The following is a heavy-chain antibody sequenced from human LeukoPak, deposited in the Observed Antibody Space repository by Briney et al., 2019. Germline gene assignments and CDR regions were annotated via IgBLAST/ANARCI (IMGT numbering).Heavy chain of an antibody. Sequence: SETLSLTCTVSGGSISSYYWSWIRQPPGKGLEWIGYIYYSGSTNYNPSLKSRVTISVDTSKNQFSLKLSSVTDADTAVYYCAREAGYQSFDYWGQGTLVTVSS. D-gene: IGHD3-9*01. J-gene: IGHJ4*02. CDR1: GGSISSYY. CDR3: AREAGYQSFDY. V-gene: IGHV4-59*01. CDR2: IYYSGST.